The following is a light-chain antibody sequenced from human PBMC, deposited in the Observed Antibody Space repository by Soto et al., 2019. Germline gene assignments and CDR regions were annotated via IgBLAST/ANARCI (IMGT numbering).Light chain of an antibody. Sequence: EIVLTQSPGTLSLSPGEGATLSCRASQSVSNTYLAWYQQKPGQAPRLLIYGASSRATGIPDRFSGSGSGTDFTLTISRLEPEDFAVYFCQQYGSSPLTFGGGPKVDIK. CDR2: GAS. J-gene: IGKJ4*01. CDR1: QSVSNTY. V-gene: IGKV3-20*01. CDR3: QQYGSSPLT.